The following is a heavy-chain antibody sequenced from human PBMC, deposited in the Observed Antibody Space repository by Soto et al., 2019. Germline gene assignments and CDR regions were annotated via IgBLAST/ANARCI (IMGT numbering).Heavy chain of an antibody. Sequence: QVQLVESGGGVVQPGGSLRISCAASGFTFSYYGFHWVRQAPGKGLEWVAVMHTGGNEKYYVDSVKGRFTVSRDDSRNMVYMEMSGVRAEDTAEYFCARDADTTGHYSHFDLWGRGALVAVS. CDR3: ARDADTTGHYSHFDL. CDR1: GFTFSYYG. D-gene: IGHD3-9*01. V-gene: IGHV3-33*08. CDR2: MHTGGNEK. J-gene: IGHJ4*02.